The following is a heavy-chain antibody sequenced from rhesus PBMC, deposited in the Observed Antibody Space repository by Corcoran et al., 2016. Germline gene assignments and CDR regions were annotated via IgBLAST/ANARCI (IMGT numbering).Heavy chain of an antibody. Sequence: QVQLVQSGAEIKQPGASVKPPCRASGYTFTSYHLPWVRQTPGQGLEWIGLISPYNGNKGNAQRFQGRVALTSDTSTGTGYMELSSLKSEDTAVYYCVTETSSSEYLEFWGQGALVTVSS. CDR3: VTETSSSEYLEF. J-gene: IGHJ1*01. V-gene: IGHV1-1*01. CDR1: GYTFTSYH. D-gene: IGHD3-3*01. CDR2: ISPYNGNK.